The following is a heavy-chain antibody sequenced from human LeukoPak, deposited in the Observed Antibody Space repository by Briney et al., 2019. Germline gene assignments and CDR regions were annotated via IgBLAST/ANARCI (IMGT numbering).Heavy chain of an antibody. CDR3: ARAGIAVAGPLDY. Sequence: GASVKVSCKASGYTFTSYDINWVRQATGQGLEWMGWMNPNSGNTGYAQKFQGRVTITRNTSISTAYMELSSLRSEDTAVYYCARAGIAVAGPLDYWGQGTLVTVSS. CDR2: MNPNSGNT. D-gene: IGHD6-19*01. V-gene: IGHV1-8*03. J-gene: IGHJ4*02. CDR1: GYTFTSYD.